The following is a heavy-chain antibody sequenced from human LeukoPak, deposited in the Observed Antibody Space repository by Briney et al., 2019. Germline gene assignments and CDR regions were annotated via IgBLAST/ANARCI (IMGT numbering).Heavy chain of an antibody. Sequence: GGSLRLSCAASGFTFSSYGMHWVRQAPGKGLEWVAVISYDGSNKYYADSVKGQFTISRDNSKNTLYLQMNSLRAEDTAVYYCAKGRYYYGSGSPEFDYWGQGTLVTVSS. CDR1: GFTFSSYG. V-gene: IGHV3-30*18. D-gene: IGHD3-10*01. CDR2: ISYDGSNK. CDR3: AKGRYYYGSGSPEFDY. J-gene: IGHJ4*02.